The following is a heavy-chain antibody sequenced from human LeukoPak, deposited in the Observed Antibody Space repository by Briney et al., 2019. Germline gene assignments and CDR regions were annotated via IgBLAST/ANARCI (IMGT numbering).Heavy chain of an antibody. CDR2: INHSGST. CDR1: GGSFSGYY. D-gene: IGHD6-25*01. J-gene: IGHJ6*02. V-gene: IGHV4-34*01. Sequence: PSETLSLTCAVYGGSFSGYYWSWIRQPPGKGLEWIGEINHSGSTNYNPSLKSRVTISVETSKNQFSLKLSSVTAADTAVYYCARGRLPHYYYGMDVWGQGTTVTVSS. CDR3: ARGRLPHYYYGMDV.